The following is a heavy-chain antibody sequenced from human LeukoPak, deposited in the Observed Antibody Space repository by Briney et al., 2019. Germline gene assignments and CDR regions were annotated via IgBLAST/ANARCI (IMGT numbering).Heavy chain of an antibody. D-gene: IGHD4-23*01. V-gene: IGHV4-34*01. CDR2: INHSGST. Sequence: NPSETLSLTCAVYGGSFSGYYWSWIRQPPGKGLEWIGEINHSGSTNYNPSLKSRVTISVDTSKNQFSLKLSSVTAAVTAVHYCARVPYGGNSYAFDIWGQGTMVTVSS. CDR1: GGSFSGYY. J-gene: IGHJ3*02. CDR3: ARVPYGGNSYAFDI.